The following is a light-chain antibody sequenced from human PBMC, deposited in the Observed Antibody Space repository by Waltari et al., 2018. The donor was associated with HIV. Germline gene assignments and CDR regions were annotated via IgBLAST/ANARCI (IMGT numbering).Light chain of an antibody. CDR1: QSVTNY. CDR3: QQCSDWPLS. CDR2: DAS. Sequence: IVLIQSPAILSVSPGARATLSCRASQSVTNYLAWYQQKPGQAPRLLIYDASIRATGIPDRFSGSGSGTDFNLTISSLGPEDFAVYYCQQCSDWPLSFGGGSRVEIK. V-gene: IGKV3-11*01. J-gene: IGKJ4*01.